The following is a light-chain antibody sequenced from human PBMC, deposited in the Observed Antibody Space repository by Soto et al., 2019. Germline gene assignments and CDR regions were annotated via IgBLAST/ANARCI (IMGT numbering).Light chain of an antibody. CDR1: QSISSW. V-gene: IGKV1-5*03. Sequence: DIQMTQSPSTLSASVGDRVTITCRASQSISSWLAWYQQKPGKAPKLLIYKASSLESGVPSRFSGSGSGTDFTLTISSLQPEDFATYYCQQSYSTLSISFGQGTRLEIK. CDR3: QQSYSTLSIS. J-gene: IGKJ5*01. CDR2: KAS.